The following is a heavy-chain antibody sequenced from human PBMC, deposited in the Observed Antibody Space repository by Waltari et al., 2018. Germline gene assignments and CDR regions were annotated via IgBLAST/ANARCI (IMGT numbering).Heavy chain of an antibody. D-gene: IGHD2-2*02. CDR3: ARDGCSSCYSGALDI. V-gene: IGHV3-48*02. CDR2: ISKSGSTI. Sequence: EVQLVESGGALVQPGGSLRLSCAGSGFTFSSYNMNWVRQAPGKWLEWVSYISKSGSTIYYADSVKGRFTSSRDNAESSLHLQMNSLRDEETAVYYCARDGCSSCYSGALDIWGQGTAVTVSS. CDR1: GFTFSSYN. J-gene: IGHJ3*02.